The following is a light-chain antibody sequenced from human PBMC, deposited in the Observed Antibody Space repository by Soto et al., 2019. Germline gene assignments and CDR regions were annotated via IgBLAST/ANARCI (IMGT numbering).Light chain of an antibody. CDR1: SSDVGAYNF. CDR3: SSYTSSSTHV. Sequence: QSVLPQPASVSGSPGQSITISCTGTSSDVGAYNFVSWYQQHPGKVPKLMIFDVSSRPSGVSDRFSGSKSGNTASLTITGLQAEDEGDYYCSSYTSSSTHVFGSGTKLTVL. CDR2: DVS. V-gene: IGLV2-14*03. J-gene: IGLJ1*01.